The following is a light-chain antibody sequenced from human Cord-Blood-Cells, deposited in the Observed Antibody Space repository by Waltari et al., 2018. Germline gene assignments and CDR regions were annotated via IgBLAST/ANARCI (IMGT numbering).Light chain of an antibody. V-gene: IGLV2-8*01. CDR2: EVS. J-gene: IGLJ3*02. CDR1: SSDGGGYNY. CDR3: SSYAGSNNLV. Sequence: QSALTQPPSASVSPGQSVTISCTGTSSDGGGYNYVSWYQQHPGKAPNLMIYEVSKRPSGVPDRFSGSKCGNTASLTVTGLQAEDEADNDCSSYAGSNNLVFGGGTKLTVL.